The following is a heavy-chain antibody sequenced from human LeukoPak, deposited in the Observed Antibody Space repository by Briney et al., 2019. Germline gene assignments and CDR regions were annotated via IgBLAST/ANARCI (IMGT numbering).Heavy chain of an antibody. CDR2: INHSGST. V-gene: IGHV4-34*01. CDR1: GGSFSGYY. D-gene: IGHD3-10*01. J-gene: IGHJ6*02. Sequence: PSETLSLTCAVYGGSFSGYYWSWIRQPPGKGLEWIGEINHSGSTNYNPSLKSRVTISVDTSKNQFSLKLSSVTAADTAVYYCASLGYYYGSGSPLVPYYYYGMDVWGQGTMVTVSS. CDR3: ASLGYYYGSGSPLVPYYYYGMDV.